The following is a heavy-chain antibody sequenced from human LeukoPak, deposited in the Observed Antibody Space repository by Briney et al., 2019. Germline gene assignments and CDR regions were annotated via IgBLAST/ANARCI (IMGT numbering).Heavy chain of an antibody. CDR3: ARAFSGYDERSLEY. D-gene: IGHD5-12*01. Sequence: SETLSLTCTVSGGSISTDYWSWIRQPPGKGLEWIGNIYYTGSTNTKPSLKSRVTISIDTSKNQFSLNLSSVTAADTAVYYCARAFSGYDERSLEYWGQGTLVTVSS. CDR2: IYYTGST. CDR1: GGSISTDY. J-gene: IGHJ4*02. V-gene: IGHV4-59*12.